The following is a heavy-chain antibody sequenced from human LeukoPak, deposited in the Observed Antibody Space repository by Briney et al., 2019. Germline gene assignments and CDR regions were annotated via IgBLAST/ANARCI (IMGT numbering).Heavy chain of an antibody. D-gene: IGHD4-11*01. CDR3: ARRDDYSNYEDY. CDR1: GGSISSSSYY. J-gene: IGHJ4*02. CDR2: IYYSGST. V-gene: IGHV4-39*07. Sequence: SETLSLTCTVSGGSISSSSYYWGWIRQPPGKGLEWIGSIYYSGSTYYNPSLKSRVTISVDTSKNQFSLQLSSVTAADTAVYYCARRDDYSNYEDYWGQGTLVTVSS.